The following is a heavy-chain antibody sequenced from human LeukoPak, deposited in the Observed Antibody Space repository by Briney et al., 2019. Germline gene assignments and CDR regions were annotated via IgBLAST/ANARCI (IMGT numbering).Heavy chain of an antibody. CDR2: ISYDGSNK. Sequence: GGSLRLSCAASGFTFSSYGMHWVRQAPGKGLEWVAVISYDGSNKYYADSVKGRFTIFRDNSKNTLYLQMNSLRAEDTAVYYCAKDPTTAVAGALNWGQGTMVTVSS. D-gene: IGHD6-19*01. J-gene: IGHJ3*01. CDR3: AKDPTTAVAGALN. V-gene: IGHV3-30*18. CDR1: GFTFSSYG.